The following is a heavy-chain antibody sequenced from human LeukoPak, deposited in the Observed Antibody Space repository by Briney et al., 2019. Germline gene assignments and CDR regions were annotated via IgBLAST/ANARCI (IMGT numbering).Heavy chain of an antibody. V-gene: IGHV1-18*01. D-gene: IGHD3-22*01. CDR3: ARTSITMIVVVIAPFDY. J-gene: IGHJ4*02. CDR2: ISAYNGNT. CDR1: GYTFTSYG. Sequence: GASVKVSCKASGYTFTSYGISWVRQAPGQGLEWMGWISAYNGNTNYAQKLQGRVTMTTDTSTSTAYMELRSMRSDDTAVYYCARTSITMIVVVIAPFDYWGQGTLVTVSS.